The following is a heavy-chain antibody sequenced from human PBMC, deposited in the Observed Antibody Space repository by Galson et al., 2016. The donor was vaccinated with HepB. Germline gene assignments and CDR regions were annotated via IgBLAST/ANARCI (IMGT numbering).Heavy chain of an antibody. Sequence: SLRLSCAASGFTFSSYAMSWVRQAPGKGLEWVSAVNPSGGSTYYAESVKGRFTIFRDNSENTLVRLLISLKAEDTAVYFCVKYINPVATTATPFDYWGQGTLVTVSS. V-gene: IGHV3-23*01. CDR1: GFTFSSYA. J-gene: IGHJ4*02. D-gene: IGHD5-12*01. CDR3: VKYINPVATTATPFDY. CDR2: VNPSGGST.